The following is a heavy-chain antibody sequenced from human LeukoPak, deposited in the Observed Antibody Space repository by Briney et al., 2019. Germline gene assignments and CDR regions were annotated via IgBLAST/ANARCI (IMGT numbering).Heavy chain of an antibody. J-gene: IGHJ6*02. CDR3: ARHFSNFKPQYYDFWSGYYGPCYYYGMDV. V-gene: IGHV4-61*05. CDR2: IYYSGST. D-gene: IGHD3-3*01. Sequence: KPSETLSLTCTVSGGSISSSSYYWGWIRQPPGKGLEWIGYIYYSGSTNYNPSLKSRVTISVDTSKNQFSLKLSSVTAADTAVYYCARHFSNFKPQYYDFWSGYYGPCYYYGMDVWGQGTTVTVSS. CDR1: GGSISSSSYY.